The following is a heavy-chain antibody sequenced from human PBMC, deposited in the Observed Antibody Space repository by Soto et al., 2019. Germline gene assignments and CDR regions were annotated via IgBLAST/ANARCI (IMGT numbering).Heavy chain of an antibody. CDR1: GGSFSGYY. J-gene: IGHJ6*03. D-gene: IGHD6-6*01. Sequence: SETLSLTCAVYGGSFSGYYWSWIRQPPGKGLEWIGEINHSGSTNYNPSLKSRVTISVDTSKNQFSLKLSSVTAADTAVYYCARVCAAARRGHHYYYMDVWGKGTTVTVSS. V-gene: IGHV4-34*01. CDR2: INHSGST. CDR3: ARVCAAARRGHHYYYMDV.